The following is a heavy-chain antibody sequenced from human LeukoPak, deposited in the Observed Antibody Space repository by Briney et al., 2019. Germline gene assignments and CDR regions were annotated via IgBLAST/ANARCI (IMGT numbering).Heavy chain of an antibody. Sequence: SETLSLTCNVSGGSISSSSYYWGWIRQPPGKGLEWIGSISYSGSTYYNPSLKSRITISVDTSKNQFSLKLSSVTAADTAVYYCATLGRAAGTYYWGQGTLVTVSS. CDR2: ISYSGST. CDR1: GGSISSSSYY. J-gene: IGHJ4*02. V-gene: IGHV4-39*07. D-gene: IGHD6-13*01. CDR3: ATLGRAAGTYY.